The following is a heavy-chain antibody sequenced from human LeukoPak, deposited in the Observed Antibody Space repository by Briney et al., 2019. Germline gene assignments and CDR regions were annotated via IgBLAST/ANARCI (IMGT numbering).Heavy chain of an antibody. V-gene: IGHV3-21*01. D-gene: IGHD2-8*02. Sequence: GGSLRLSCAGSGFALKSYSLSWVRQAPGKGLEWVSSISSTSAYIYYADSVKGRFTISRDNVDNVVYLQMNSLGAEDTAVYYCAGVAVSGPTGWFDSWGQGTLVIVSS. J-gene: IGHJ5*01. CDR2: ISSTSAYI. CDR1: GFALKSYS. CDR3: AGVAVSGPTGWFDS.